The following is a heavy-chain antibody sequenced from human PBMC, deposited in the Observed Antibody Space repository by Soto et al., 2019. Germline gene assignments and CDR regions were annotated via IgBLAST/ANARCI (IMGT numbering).Heavy chain of an antibody. Sequence: GGSLRLSCAASGLTFSIAWMYWVCQEQGKGLEWVGRIKSKTDGGTTDYAAPVKGRFTISRDDSKNTLYLQMNSLKTEDTAVYYCTTLSITIFGVVLMDVWGQGTTVTVSS. CDR3: TTLSITIFGVVLMDV. CDR1: GLTFSIAW. V-gene: IGHV3-15*07. J-gene: IGHJ6*02. D-gene: IGHD3-3*01. CDR2: IKSKTDGGTT.